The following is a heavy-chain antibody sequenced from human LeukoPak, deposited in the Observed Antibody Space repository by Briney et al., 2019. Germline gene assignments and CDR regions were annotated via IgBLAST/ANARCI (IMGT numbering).Heavy chain of an antibody. Sequence: ASVKVSCKASGYTFTGYYMHWVRQAPGQGLEWMGWINPNSGGTNYAQKFQGRVTTTRDTSISTAYMELSRLRSDDTAVYYCARIYSSSSGGYFDYWGQGTLVTVSS. CDR1: GYTFTGYY. CDR2: INPNSGGT. V-gene: IGHV1-2*02. CDR3: ARIYSSSSGGYFDY. D-gene: IGHD6-6*01. J-gene: IGHJ4*02.